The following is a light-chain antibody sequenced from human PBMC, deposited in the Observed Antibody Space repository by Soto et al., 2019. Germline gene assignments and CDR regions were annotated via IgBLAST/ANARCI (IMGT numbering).Light chain of an antibody. CDR3: QQYYSTPLT. CDR2: LAS. Sequence: DIVMTQSPDSLAVSLGERATINCKSSQSVLYSSNDRNYLAWYQQKPGQSPTLLIYLASDRQSGVPDRFSGSGSGTDFTITISRLQAEDVAVYYCQQYYSTPLTFGQGTKLEIK. V-gene: IGKV4-1*01. J-gene: IGKJ2*01. CDR1: QSVLYSSNDRNY.